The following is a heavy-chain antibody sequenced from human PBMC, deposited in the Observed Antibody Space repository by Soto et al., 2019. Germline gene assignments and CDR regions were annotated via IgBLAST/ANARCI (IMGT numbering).Heavy chain of an antibody. V-gene: IGHV4-34*01. D-gene: IGHD2-8*02. J-gene: IGHJ4*02. CDR3: ARDKITGLFDY. CDR1: GGSFSGYY. Sequence: QVQLQQWGAGLLKPSETLSLTCAVYGGSFSGYYWTWIRQPPGTGLEWIGEINHSGSTNYNPSLKSRVPISVDTSKNRFSLTLTSVTAADTAVYYCARDKITGLFDYWGQGTLVTVSS. CDR2: INHSGST.